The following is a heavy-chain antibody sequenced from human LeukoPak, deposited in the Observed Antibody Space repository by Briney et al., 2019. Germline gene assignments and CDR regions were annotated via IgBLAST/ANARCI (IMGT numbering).Heavy chain of an antibody. Sequence: GGSLRLSCAAPGLTFRDFYMSWIRQAPGRGLEYISYITNSGSSIYYAASVKGRFTISRDNAKNSLYLQMSNLRAEDTAVYYCANTYSSGWYSAYYYGMDVWGQGTTVTVSS. CDR3: ANTYSSGWYSAYYYGMDV. J-gene: IGHJ6*02. V-gene: IGHV3-11*01. CDR1: GLTFRDFY. CDR2: ITNSGSSI. D-gene: IGHD6-19*01.